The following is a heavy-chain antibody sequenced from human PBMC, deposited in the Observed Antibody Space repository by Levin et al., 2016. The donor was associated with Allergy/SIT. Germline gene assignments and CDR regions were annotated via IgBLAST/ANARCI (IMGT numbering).Heavy chain of an antibody. CDR2: IYDGGI. Sequence: SETLSLTCTVAGVSISHYYRSWIRQSPGKTLGWIGYIYDGGINYNPSLKTRVTFSQDTSKNQFSLELRSATSADTAKYYCAIVEFSSAIVGYWGQGTLVSVS. CDR3: AIVEFSSAIVGY. D-gene: IGHD6-25*01. CDR1: GVSISHYY. V-gene: IGHV4-59*01. J-gene: IGHJ4*02.